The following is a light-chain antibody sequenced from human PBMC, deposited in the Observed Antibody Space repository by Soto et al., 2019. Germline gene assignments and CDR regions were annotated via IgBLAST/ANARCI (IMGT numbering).Light chain of an antibody. Sequence: QSALTQPASVSGSPGQSITISCTGTSSDVGSYNLVSWYQQHPGRAPELMIYEVSNRPSGVSNRFSGSKSGNTASLTISGLQAEDEADYYCSSYTTINTRVFGGGTQLTVL. CDR3: SSYTTINTRV. J-gene: IGLJ3*02. CDR1: SSDVGSYNL. V-gene: IGLV2-14*02. CDR2: EVS.